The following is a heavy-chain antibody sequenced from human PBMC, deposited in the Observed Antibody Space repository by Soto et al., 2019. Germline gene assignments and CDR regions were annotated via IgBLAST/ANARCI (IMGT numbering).Heavy chain of an antibody. V-gene: IGHV1-69*01. Sequence: QVQLVQSGAEVKKPGSSVKVSCKASGGTFSTYDINWVRQAPGQGLEWMGVIIPIVGTANYAQKFQDRLTLTADEFTNTSHMELSSLRSEDTAVYYCARVGAYDYESTGYSAAFDIWGQGTMVTVSS. D-gene: IGHD3-22*01. CDR2: IIPIVGTA. CDR3: ARVGAYDYESTGYSAAFDI. J-gene: IGHJ3*02. CDR1: GGTFSTYD.